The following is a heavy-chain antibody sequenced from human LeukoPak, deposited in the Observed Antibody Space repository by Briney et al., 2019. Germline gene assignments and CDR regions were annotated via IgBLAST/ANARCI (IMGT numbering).Heavy chain of an antibody. CDR3: AREWWRRRDGYKTFDY. Sequence: GASVKVSCKASGYTFTSYGISWVRQAPGQGLEWMGWISAYNGNTNYAQKLQGRVTMTTDTSTSTAYMELRSLRSDDTAVYYCAREWWRRRDGYKTFDYWGQGTLVTVSS. CDR2: ISAYNGNT. J-gene: IGHJ4*02. CDR1: GYTFTSYG. V-gene: IGHV1-18*01. D-gene: IGHD5-24*01.